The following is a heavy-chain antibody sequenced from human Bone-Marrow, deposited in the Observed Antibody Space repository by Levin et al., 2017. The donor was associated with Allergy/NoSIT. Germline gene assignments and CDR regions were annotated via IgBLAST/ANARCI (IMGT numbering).Heavy chain of an antibody. V-gene: IGHV4-39*01. CDR3: ARLEHYGSGAFRYFDL. CDR2: IYYTGST. CDR1: GGSISSGSYY. J-gene: IGHJ2*01. Sequence: PSETLSLICTVSGGSISSGSYYWGWIRQPPGKGLEWIGNIYYTGSTYYNPSLKSRVTMSVDTSKNQFSLNLNSVTAADTAVYYCARLEHYGSGAFRYFDLWGRGTLVPVSS. D-gene: IGHD3-10*01.